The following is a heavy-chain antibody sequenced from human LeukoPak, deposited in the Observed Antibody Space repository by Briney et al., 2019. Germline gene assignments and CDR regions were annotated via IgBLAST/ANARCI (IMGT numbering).Heavy chain of an antibody. D-gene: IGHD6-6*01. CDR3: ARSSYYYMDV. V-gene: IGHV3-66*02. J-gene: IGHJ6*03. CDR1: GFTVSSNY. Sequence: GWSLRLSCAASGFTVSSNYMSWVRQAPGKGLEWVSVIYSGGSTYYADSVKGRFTISRDNSKNTLYLQMSSLRAEDTAVYYCARSSYYYMDVWGKGTTVTVSS. CDR2: IYSGGST.